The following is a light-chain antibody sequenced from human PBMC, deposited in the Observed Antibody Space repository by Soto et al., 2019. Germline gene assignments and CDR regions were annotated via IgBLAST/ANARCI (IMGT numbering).Light chain of an antibody. J-gene: IGKJ2*01. CDR1: QTISRS. V-gene: IGKV1-39*01. CDR2: VAS. CDR3: QQSDSTPFT. Sequence: DIQMTQSPSSLSAYVGDRVTITCRASQTISRSLHWYQQRPGKGPKLLIYVASTSDSGVQSRFSGSGSGEDVTLTISGLQPEDSATYCCQQSDSTPFTFGQGTKVEI.